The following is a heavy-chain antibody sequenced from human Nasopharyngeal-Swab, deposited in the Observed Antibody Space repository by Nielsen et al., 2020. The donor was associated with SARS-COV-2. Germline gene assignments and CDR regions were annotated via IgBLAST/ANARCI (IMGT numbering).Heavy chain of an antibody. Sequence: GESLKISCAASGFIFNVYGMHWVRQAPGKGLEWVAFIRYDGRSKNYADSVKGRFTISRDNSKNTLYLQMNSLRAEDTAVYYCAKEGGFGEPIYYYYYYMDVWGKGTTVTVSS. D-gene: IGHD3-10*01. V-gene: IGHV3-30*02. CDR3: AKEGGFGEPIYYYYYYMDV. J-gene: IGHJ6*03. CDR2: IRYDGRSK. CDR1: GFIFNVYG.